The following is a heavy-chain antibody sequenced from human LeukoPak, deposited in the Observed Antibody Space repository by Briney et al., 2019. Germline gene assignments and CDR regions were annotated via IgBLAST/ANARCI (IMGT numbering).Heavy chain of an antibody. CDR2: ISGSGGDT. D-gene: IGHD3-10*01. CDR3: ARVKGSMVRGVIGAFDI. Sequence: GGSLRLSCVASGFTFSNYGMSWVRQAPGKGLEWVSGISGSGGDTYYADSVKGRFTVSRDNAKNSLYLQMNSLRAEDTAVYYCARVKGSMVRGVIGAFDIWGQGIMVTVSS. CDR1: GFTFSNYG. J-gene: IGHJ3*02. V-gene: IGHV3-23*01.